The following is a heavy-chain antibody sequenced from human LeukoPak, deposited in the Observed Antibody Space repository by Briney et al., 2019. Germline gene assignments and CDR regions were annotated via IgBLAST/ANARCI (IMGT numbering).Heavy chain of an antibody. V-gene: IGHV4-34*01. CDR2: INHSGST. J-gene: IGHJ4*02. CDR1: GGSFSGYY. Sequence: SETLSPTCAVYGGSFSGYYWSWIRQPPGKGLEWIGEINHSGSTNYNPSLKSRVTISVDTSKNQFSLKLSSVTAADTAVYYCARGQTYYYDSSGYYYLDYWGQGTLVTVSS. D-gene: IGHD3-22*01. CDR3: ARGQTYYYDSSGYYYLDY.